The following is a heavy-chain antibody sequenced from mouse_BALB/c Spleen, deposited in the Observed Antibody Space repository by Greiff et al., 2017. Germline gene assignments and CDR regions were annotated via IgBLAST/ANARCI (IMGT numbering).Heavy chain of an antibody. D-gene: IGHD1-1*02. CDR3: ARYYSAMDY. Sequence: EVKLVESGGGLVKPGGSLKLSCAASGFTFSDYYMYWVRQTPEKRLEWVATISDGGSYTYYPDSVKGRFTISRDNAKNNLYLQMSSLKSEDTAMYYCARYYSAMDYWGQGTSVTVSS. CDR2: ISDGGSYT. V-gene: IGHV5-4*02. J-gene: IGHJ4*01. CDR1: GFTFSDYY.